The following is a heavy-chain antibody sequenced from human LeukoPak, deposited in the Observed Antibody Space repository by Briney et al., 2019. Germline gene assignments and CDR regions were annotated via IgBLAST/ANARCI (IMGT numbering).Heavy chain of an antibody. CDR1: GGSSSGYY. D-gene: IGHD3-22*01. CDR3: ARGGRYYDSSGYLKSGLDY. CDR2: INHSGST. Sequence: PSETLSLTCAVYGGSSSGYYSCWIRQPPGKGLEWIGEINHSGSTNYNPSLKSRVTISVDTSKNQFSLKLSSVTAADTAVYYCARGGRYYDSSGYLKSGLDYWGQGTLVTVSS. V-gene: IGHV4-34*01. J-gene: IGHJ4*02.